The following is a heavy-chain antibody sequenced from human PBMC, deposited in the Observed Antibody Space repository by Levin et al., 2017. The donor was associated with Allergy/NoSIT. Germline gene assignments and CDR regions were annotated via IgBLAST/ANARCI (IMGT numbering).Heavy chain of an antibody. J-gene: IGHJ6*02. V-gene: IGHV3-9*01. CDR1: GFTFDDYA. Sequence: GGSLRLSCAASGFTFDDYAMHWVRQAPGKGLEWVSGISWNSGSIGYADSVKGRFTISRDNAKNSLYLQMNSLRAEDTALYYCAKSLVVPAGGYYYYGMDGWGQGTTVTVSS. D-gene: IGHD2-2*01. CDR2: ISWNSGSI. CDR3: AKSLVVPAGGYYYYGMDG.